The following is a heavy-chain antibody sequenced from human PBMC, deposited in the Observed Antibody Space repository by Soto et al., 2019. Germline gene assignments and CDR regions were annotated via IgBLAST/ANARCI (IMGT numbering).Heavy chain of an antibody. V-gene: IGHV1-3*01. Sequence: QVQLVQSGAEVKKPGASVKVSCKASGYTFTSYAMHWVRQAPGQRLEWMGWINAGNGNTKYSQKFQGRVTITRDTXAXTXXMELSSLTSEDTAVYYCARVLAVAGVSYYYYGMDVWGQGTTVTVSS. D-gene: IGHD6-19*01. CDR1: GYTFTSYA. CDR3: ARVLAVAGVSYYYYGMDV. CDR2: INAGNGNT. J-gene: IGHJ6*02.